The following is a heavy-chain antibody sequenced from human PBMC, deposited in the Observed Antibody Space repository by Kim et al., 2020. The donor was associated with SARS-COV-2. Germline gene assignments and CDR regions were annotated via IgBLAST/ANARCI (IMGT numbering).Heavy chain of an antibody. CDR2: INPSGGST. J-gene: IGHJ5*02. Sequence: ASVKVSCKASGYTFTSYYMHWVRQAPGQGLEWMGIINPSGGSTSYAQKFQGRVTMTRDPSTSTVYMELSSLRSEDTAVYYCARAWQPMVRGVIMISVERKEAIDGFDPWGQGTLVTVSS. CDR1: GYTFTSYY. V-gene: IGHV1-46*01. CDR3: ARAWQPMVRGVIMISVERKEAIDGFDP. D-gene: IGHD3-10*01.